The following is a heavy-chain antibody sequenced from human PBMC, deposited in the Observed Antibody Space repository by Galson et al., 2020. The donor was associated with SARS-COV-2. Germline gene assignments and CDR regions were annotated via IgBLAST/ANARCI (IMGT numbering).Heavy chain of an antibody. J-gene: IGHJ6*02. CDR3: AGGDYPYGMDV. Sequence: GGSLRLSCAASGFTFSSYGMHWVRQVPGKGLEWVAVISYDGSNKYYADSVKGRFTISRDNSKNTLYLQMNSLRAEDTAVYYCAGGDYPYGMDVWGQGTTVTVSS. D-gene: IGHD6-25*01. CDR2: ISYDGSNK. V-gene: IGHV3-30*03. CDR1: GFTFSSYG.